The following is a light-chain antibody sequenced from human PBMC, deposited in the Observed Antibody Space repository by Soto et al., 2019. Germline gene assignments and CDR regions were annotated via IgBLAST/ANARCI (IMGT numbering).Light chain of an antibody. CDR3: SSYTSSNTYA. J-gene: IGLJ1*01. CDR2: DVS. Sequence: QSVLTQPASVSGSPGQSITISCTGTSSDVGGYNFVSWYQQHPGKAPKPLIYDVSNRPSGVSNRFSGSKSGNTASLTISGLQAEDEADYYCSSYTSSNTYAFGTGTKVTVL. CDR1: SSDVGGYNF. V-gene: IGLV2-14*01.